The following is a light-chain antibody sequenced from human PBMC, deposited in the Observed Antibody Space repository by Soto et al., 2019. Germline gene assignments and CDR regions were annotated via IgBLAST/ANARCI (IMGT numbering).Light chain of an antibody. CDR1: TSNIGSNT. CDR2: SDN. Sequence: QSVLTQPPSASGTPGQRVTISCSGSTSNIGSNTVNWYRQLPGAAPKLLIYSDNQRPSGVPDRFSGSKSGTSASLAISGLQSEDEVEYYCAAWDDSRYVVFGVGTKLTVL. CDR3: AAWDDSRYVV. J-gene: IGLJ2*01. V-gene: IGLV1-44*01.